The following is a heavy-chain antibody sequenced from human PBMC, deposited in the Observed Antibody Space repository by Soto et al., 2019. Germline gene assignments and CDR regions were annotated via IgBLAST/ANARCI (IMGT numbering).Heavy chain of an antibody. CDR2: INNDGSDT. D-gene: IGHD1-26*01. CDR3: ARDLSGSIDY. V-gene: IGHV3-74*01. Sequence: GGSLRLSCAASGFTFSDFWMHWVRQAPGKGLVWVSRINNDGSDTIYADSVKGRFTISRDNAKNTLSLQMNSLRAEDTAVYYCARDLSGSIDYWGQGSLVTVSS. J-gene: IGHJ4*01. CDR1: GFTFSDFW.